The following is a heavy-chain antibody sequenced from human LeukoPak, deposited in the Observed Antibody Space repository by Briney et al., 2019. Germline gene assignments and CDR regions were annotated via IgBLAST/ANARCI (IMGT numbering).Heavy chain of an antibody. J-gene: IGHJ3*02. D-gene: IGHD3-22*01. Sequence: ASVKVSCKASGFTFTSSAVQWVRQARGQRLEWIGWIVVGSGNTNYAQKFQERVTITRDMSTSTAYMELSSLRSEDTAVYYCAAEGHDSSGYYYDAFDIWGQGTMVTVSS. CDR3: AAEGHDSSGYYYDAFDI. V-gene: IGHV1-58*01. CDR1: GFTFTSSA. CDR2: IVVGSGNT.